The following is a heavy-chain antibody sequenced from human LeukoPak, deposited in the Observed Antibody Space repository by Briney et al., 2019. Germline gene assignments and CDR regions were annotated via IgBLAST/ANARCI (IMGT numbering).Heavy chain of an antibody. Sequence: SETLSLTCSVSGGSISDSRYYWGWIRQHPGKGLEWIGYIYYSGSTYYNPSLKSRVTISVDTSKNQFSLKLSSVTAADTAVYCCARVRLNWYFDLWGRGTLVTVSS. CDR3: ARVRLNWYFDL. CDR2: IYYSGST. J-gene: IGHJ2*01. CDR1: GGSISDSRYY. V-gene: IGHV4-31*03.